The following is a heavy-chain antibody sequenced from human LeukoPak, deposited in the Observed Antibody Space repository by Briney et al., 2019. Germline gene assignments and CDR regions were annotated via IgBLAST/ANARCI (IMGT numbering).Heavy chain of an antibody. CDR2: IIPIFGTA. CDR1: GYTFTGYY. J-gene: IGHJ5*02. Sequence: GASVKVSCKASGYTFTGYYMHWVRQAPGQGLEWMGWIIPIFGTANYAQKFQGRVTITTDESTSTAYMELSSLRSEDTAVYYCASARFSDSSGYHAWGQGTLVTVSS. V-gene: IGHV1-69*05. CDR3: ASARFSDSSGYHA. D-gene: IGHD3-22*01.